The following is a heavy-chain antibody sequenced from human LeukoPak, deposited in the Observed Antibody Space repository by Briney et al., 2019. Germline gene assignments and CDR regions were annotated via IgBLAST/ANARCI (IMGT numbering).Heavy chain of an antibody. Sequence: SVKVSCKASGGTFTSYAISWVRQAPGQGLEWMGGIIPIFGTANYAQKFQGRVTITADESTSTAYMELSSLRSEDTAVYYCATRVGATYYFDYWGQGTLVTVSS. CDR1: GGTFTSYA. CDR2: IIPIFGTA. V-gene: IGHV1-69*13. D-gene: IGHD1-26*01. J-gene: IGHJ4*02. CDR3: ATRVGATYYFDY.